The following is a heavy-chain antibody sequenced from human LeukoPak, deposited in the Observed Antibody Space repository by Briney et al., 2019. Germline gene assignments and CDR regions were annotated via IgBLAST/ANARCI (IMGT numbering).Heavy chain of an antibody. D-gene: IGHD3-10*01. Sequence: GGSLRLSCAASGFTFSSYAMSWVRQAPGKGLEWVSAISGSGGSTYYADSVKGRFTISRDNAKNSLYLQMNSLRAEDTALYYFARDWRFYGSGSYYNLFFDYWGPGIPVTVSS. CDR2: ISGSGGST. CDR1: GFTFSSYA. J-gene: IGHJ4*02. CDR3: ARDWRFYGSGSYYNLFFDY. V-gene: IGHV3-23*01.